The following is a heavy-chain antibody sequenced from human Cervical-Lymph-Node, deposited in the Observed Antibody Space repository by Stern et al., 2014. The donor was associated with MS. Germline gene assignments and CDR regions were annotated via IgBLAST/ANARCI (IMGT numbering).Heavy chain of an antibody. J-gene: IGHJ4*02. D-gene: IGHD3-22*01. V-gene: IGHV1-69*01. CDR1: GGTFSSYT. CDR3: AREFNYDSSGYYFYY. Sequence: VPLVQSGAEVKKPGSSVKVSCKASGGTFSSYTISWVRQAPGQGLEWMGGIIPLFGTANYEKKFLGRVTITADESTSTAYMELSSLRSEDTAVYYCAREFNYDSSGYYFYYWGRGTLVTVSS. CDR2: IIPLFGTA.